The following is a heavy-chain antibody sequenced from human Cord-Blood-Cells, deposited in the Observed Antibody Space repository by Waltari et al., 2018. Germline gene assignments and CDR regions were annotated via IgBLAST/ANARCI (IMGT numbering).Heavy chain of an antibody. CDR2: SSGSGGST. CDR3: AKDARSICLPLDY. J-gene: IGHJ4*02. V-gene: IGHV3-23*01. CDR1: GFTFSSYA. Sequence: EVQLLESGGGLVQPGGSLRLSCAASGFTFSSYAMSWVRQAPGKGLEWVSASSGSGGSTYCAAAVKGRFTISTDHPPNTLYLQRNSLRAEDTAVYYCAKDARSICLPLDYWGQGTLVTVSS.